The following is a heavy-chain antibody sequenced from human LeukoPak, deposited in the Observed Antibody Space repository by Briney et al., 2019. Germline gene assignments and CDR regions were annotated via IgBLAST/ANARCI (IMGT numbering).Heavy chain of an antibody. CDR2: ISYDGCNK. V-gene: IGHV3-30*18. J-gene: IGHJ4*02. CDR1: GFTFSSYG. Sequence: GGSLRLSCAASGFTFSSYGMHWVRQAPGKGLEWVAVISYDGCNKYYADSVKGRFTISRDNSKNTLYLQMNSLRAEDTAVYYCAKNYYGSGSYYNEVYWGQGTLVTVSS. D-gene: IGHD3-10*01. CDR3: AKNYYGSGSYYNEVY.